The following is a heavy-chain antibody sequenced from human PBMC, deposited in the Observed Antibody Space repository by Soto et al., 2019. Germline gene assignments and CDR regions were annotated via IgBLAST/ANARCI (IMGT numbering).Heavy chain of an antibody. CDR2: ISAYNGNT. V-gene: IGHV1-18*01. Sequence: QVQLVQSGAEVKKPGASVKVSCKDSGYTFTSYGISWVRQAPGQGLEWMGWISAYNGNTNYAQKLQGRVTMTTDTSTSTADMELRTLRSDDTAVYYCARWLIAVAVHYGGDFDYWGQRTLVTVSS. J-gene: IGHJ4*02. D-gene: IGHD6-19*01. CDR1: GYTFTSYG. CDR3: ARWLIAVAVHYGGDFDY.